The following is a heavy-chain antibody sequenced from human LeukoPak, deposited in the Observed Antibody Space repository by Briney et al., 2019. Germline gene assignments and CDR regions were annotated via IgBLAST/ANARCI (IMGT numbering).Heavy chain of an antibody. CDR2: IYSGGST. CDR3: ARGPIDSDHDFDY. J-gene: IGHJ4*02. CDR1: GFTVSSNY. D-gene: IGHD2-21*02. Sequence: GGSLRLSCAASGFTVSSNYMSWVRQAPGKGLEWVSVIYSGGSTYYADSVKGRFTISRDNSKNTLYLQMNSLRAEDTAVYYCARGPIDSDHDFDYWGQGSLVTVSS. V-gene: IGHV3-66*01.